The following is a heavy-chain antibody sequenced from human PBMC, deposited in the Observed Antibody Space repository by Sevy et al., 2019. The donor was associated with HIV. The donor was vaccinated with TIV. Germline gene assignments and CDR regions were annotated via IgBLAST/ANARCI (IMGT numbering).Heavy chain of an antibody. Sequence: SESLSLTCTISGDSITTNHYFWTWIRQSPGKGLEWIGYLYYSGSTAYNPSLKSRVSISTVTTKSHFSLNLNSVTGADTAIYYCARAVGLSRGAFDIWGQGITVTVSS. CDR3: ARAVGLSRGAFDI. J-gene: IGHJ3*02. D-gene: IGHD3-10*01. V-gene: IGHV4-30-4*01. CDR1: GDSITTNHYF. CDR2: LYYSGST.